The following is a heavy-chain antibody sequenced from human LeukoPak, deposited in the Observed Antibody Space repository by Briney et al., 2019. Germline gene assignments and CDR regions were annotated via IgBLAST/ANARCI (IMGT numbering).Heavy chain of an antibody. D-gene: IGHD6-25*01. CDR2: ISGSGGNT. CDR1: GFTFSTYA. Sequence: PGGSLGLSCAASGFTFSTYAMSWVRQAPGKGLEWVSTISGSGGNTYYADSVKGRFTISRDNSKNTLYLQMNSLRVEDTAVYYCGRDLIGTAASWDSWGQGTLVTVSS. CDR3: GRDLIGTAASWDS. J-gene: IGHJ4*02. V-gene: IGHV3-23*01.